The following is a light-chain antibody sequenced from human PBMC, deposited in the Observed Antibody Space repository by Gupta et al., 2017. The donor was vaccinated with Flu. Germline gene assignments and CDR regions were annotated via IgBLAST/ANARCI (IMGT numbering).Light chain of an antibody. J-gene: IGLJ3*02. CDR1: SSNIGAGYD. V-gene: IGLV1-40*01. CDR2: GNS. CDR3: QSYDSSLSGSRV. Sequence: QSVLTHPPSVSVAPGQSVTISFPGTSSNIGAGYDVHWYQQLPGTAPKLLIYGNSNRASGVPDRFSGSKAGTSASLAITGLQAEDEADYYCQSYDSSLSGSRVFGGGTKLTVL.